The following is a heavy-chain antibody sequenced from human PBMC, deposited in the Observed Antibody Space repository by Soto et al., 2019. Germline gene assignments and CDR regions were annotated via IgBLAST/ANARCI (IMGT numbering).Heavy chain of an antibody. J-gene: IGHJ4*02. V-gene: IGHV4-34*12. CDR3: ASARWDY. Sequence: SETLSLTCAVSGGSFNANYWTWIRQPPGKGLEWIGEIFHSGDTNYNPSLKSRVTISIDTSRNQFSLKLSSVTAADTAIYFCASARWDYWGQGTLVTVSS. CDR1: GGSFNANY. CDR2: IFHSGDT.